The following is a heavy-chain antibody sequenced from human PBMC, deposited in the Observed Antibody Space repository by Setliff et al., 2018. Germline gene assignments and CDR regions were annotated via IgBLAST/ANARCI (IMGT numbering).Heavy chain of an antibody. CDR1: GGSISPYY. D-gene: IGHD3-9*01. CDR2: IFYSGSA. Sequence: SETLSLTCSVSGGSISPYYWIWIRQSPGKGLEWIGYIFYSGSARYNPSLESRVTMSVDTSKNQISLKLTSVTAADTAVYYCAHSTTFDLHHDYWGQGALVTV. CDR3: AHSTTFDLHHDY. J-gene: IGHJ4*02. V-gene: IGHV4-59*08.